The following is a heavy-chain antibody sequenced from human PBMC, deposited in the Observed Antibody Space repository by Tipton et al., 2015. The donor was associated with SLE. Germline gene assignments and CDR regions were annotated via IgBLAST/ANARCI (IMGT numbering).Heavy chain of an antibody. D-gene: IGHD3-3*01. V-gene: IGHV4-39*07. CDR3: ARVLRTIFGVAPGWFDP. Sequence: TLSLTCTVPGGSISSSSYYWGWIRQPPGKGLEWIGSIYYSGSTYYNPSLKSRVTISVDTSKNQFSLKLSSVTAADTAVYYCARVLRTIFGVAPGWFDPWGQGTLVTVSS. CDR2: IYYSGST. CDR1: GGSISSSSYY. J-gene: IGHJ5*02.